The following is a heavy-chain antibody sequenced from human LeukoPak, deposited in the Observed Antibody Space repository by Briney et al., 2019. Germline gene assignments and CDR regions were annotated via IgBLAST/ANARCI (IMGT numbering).Heavy chain of an antibody. J-gene: IGHJ4*02. D-gene: IGHD6-19*01. Sequence: SETLSLTCSVSDGPITEYYWSWIRQPPGKGLEWIGYIYHTGSTNYSPSLKSRVTMSVDASRNQFSLKLVSVTAADTAVYYCARDRGSTGYYYLDSWGQGILVTVSS. CDR1: DGPITEYY. CDR3: ARDRGSTGYYYLDS. CDR2: IYHTGST. V-gene: IGHV4-59*01.